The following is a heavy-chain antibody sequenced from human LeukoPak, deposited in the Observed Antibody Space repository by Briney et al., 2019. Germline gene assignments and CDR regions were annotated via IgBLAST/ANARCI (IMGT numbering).Heavy chain of an antibody. CDR2: ISWNSGNI. CDR1: GFTSEDYS. Sequence: GGSLRLSCAASGFTSEDYSMRWVRQAPGKGLEWGSGISWNSGNIGYADSVKRRFTISRDNDRNSLYLQMNSLRAEDTAVYYCARVVLYGDYFDYWGQGTLVTVSS. V-gene: IGHV3-9*02. J-gene: IGHJ4*02. CDR3: ARVVLYGDYFDY. D-gene: IGHD4-17*01.